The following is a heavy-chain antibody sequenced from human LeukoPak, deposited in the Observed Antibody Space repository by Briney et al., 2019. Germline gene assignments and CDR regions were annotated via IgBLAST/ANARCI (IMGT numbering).Heavy chain of an antibody. CDR3: ARDLNYYDSSGYGH. CDR1: GFTFSTNY. V-gene: IGHV3-53*01. J-gene: IGHJ4*02. CDR2: IYSGGSP. Sequence: GGSLRLSCAASGFTFSTNYMSWVRQAPGKGLEWVSVIYSGGSPYYADSVEGRFTISRDNSKNTLYLQMNSLRAEDTAVYYCARDLNYYDSSGYGHWGQGTLVAVSS. D-gene: IGHD3-22*01.